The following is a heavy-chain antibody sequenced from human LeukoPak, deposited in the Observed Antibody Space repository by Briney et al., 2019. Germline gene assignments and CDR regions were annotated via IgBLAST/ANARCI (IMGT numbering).Heavy chain of an antibody. J-gene: IGHJ5*02. V-gene: IGHV4-34*01. Sequence: SETLSLTCAVYGGSFSGYYWSWIRQPPGKGLEWIGEINHSGSTNYNPSLKSRVTISVDTSKNQFSLKLSSVTAADTAVYYCARHFNYDILTGYSQGWFDPWGQGTLVTVSS. CDR3: ARHFNYDILTGYSQGWFDP. CDR2: INHSGST. CDR1: GGSFSGYY. D-gene: IGHD3-9*01.